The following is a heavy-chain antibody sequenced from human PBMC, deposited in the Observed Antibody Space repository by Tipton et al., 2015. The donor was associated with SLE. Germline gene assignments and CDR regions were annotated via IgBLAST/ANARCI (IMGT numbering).Heavy chain of an antibody. CDR2: IYHSGST. J-gene: IGHJ6*02. D-gene: IGHD5-18*01. Sequence: LRLSCAVSGGSISSGGYSWSWIRQPPGKGLEWIGYIYHSGSTYYNPSLKSRVTISVDRSKNQFSLKLSSVTAADTAVYYCARGHTAMVGSLYYYGMDVWGQGTTVTVSS. CDR1: GGSISSGGYS. CDR3: ARGHTAMVGSLYYYGMDV. V-gene: IGHV4-30-2*01.